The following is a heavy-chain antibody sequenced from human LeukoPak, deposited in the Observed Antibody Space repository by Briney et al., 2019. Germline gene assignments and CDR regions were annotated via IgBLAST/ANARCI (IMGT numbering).Heavy chain of an antibody. J-gene: IGHJ6*02. V-gene: IGHV4-39*07. D-gene: IGHD3-10*01. CDR2: INHSGST. CDR3: ARARYYGSGSPRTSLHYYYGMDV. Sequence: SQTLSLTCTVSGGSISSSSYYWGWIRQPPGKGLEWIGEINHSGSTNYNPSLKSRVTISVDTSKNQFSLKLSSVTAADTAVYYCARARYYGSGSPRTSLHYYYGMDVWGQGTTVTVSS. CDR1: GGSISSSSYY.